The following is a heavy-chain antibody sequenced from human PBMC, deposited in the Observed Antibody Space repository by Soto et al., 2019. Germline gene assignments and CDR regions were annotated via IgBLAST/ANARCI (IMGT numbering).Heavy chain of an antibody. CDR3: ARVTGCSGSSCGGWLDS. V-gene: IGHV3-33*01. D-gene: IGHD2-21*01. CDR2: IWHDGSKA. CDR1: GFTFSTFG. J-gene: IGHJ5*01. Sequence: QVQLVESGGGVVQPGKSLRLSCAASGFTFSTFGIHWVRQAPGKGLEWVGVIWHDGSKAYYADFLKGRITITRDNSKNTVKLQMNSLRVDDTAVYYCARVTGCSGSSCGGWLDSWGQGTLVTVSS.